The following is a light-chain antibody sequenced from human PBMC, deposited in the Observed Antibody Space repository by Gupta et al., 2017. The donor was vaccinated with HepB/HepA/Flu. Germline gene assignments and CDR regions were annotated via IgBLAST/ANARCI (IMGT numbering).Light chain of an antibody. CDR2: KAS. Sequence: DIQMTQSPSTLSASVGDRVTITCRASQSISSWLAWYQQKPGKAPKVLIYKASNLESGVPSRFSGSGSGKEFTRTSSSLQHDDFATYYCQHNNCYSLTFGRGTXVEIK. V-gene: IGKV1-5*03. J-gene: IGKJ4*01. CDR1: QSISSW. CDR3: QHNNCYSLT.